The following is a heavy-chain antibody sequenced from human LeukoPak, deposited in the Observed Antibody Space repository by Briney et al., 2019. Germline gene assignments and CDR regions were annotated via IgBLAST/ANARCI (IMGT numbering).Heavy chain of an antibody. CDR2: IKQDGSEK. CDR1: GFTFSSYW. CDR3: ARTAINIVVVPAAIYFDY. J-gene: IGHJ4*02. D-gene: IGHD2-2*01. V-gene: IGHV3-7*01. Sequence: GGSLRLSCAASGFTFSSYWMSWVRKAPGKGLEWVANIKQDGSEKYYVASVKGRFTISRDNSKNSLYLQMNSLRAEDTAVYYCARTAINIVVVPAAIYFDYWGQGTLVTVSS.